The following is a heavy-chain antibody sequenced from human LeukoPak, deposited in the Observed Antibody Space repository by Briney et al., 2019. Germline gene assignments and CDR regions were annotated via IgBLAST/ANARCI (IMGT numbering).Heavy chain of an antibody. J-gene: IGHJ5*02. CDR1: GYTLTELS. CDR2: FDPEENET. CDR3: ATSITMVRGVIISGDWFDP. V-gene: IGHV1-24*01. D-gene: IGHD3-10*01. Sequence: GASVKVSCKVSGYTLTELSMHWVRQAPGKGLEWMGGFDPEENETIYAQNFQGRVTMTEDTSTDTAYMELSSLRSDDTALYYCATSITMVRGVIISGDWFDPWGQGTLVTVSS.